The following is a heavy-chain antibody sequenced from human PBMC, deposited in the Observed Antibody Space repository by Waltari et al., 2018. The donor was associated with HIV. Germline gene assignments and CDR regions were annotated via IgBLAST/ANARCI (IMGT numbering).Heavy chain of an antibody. V-gene: IGHV3-11*01. D-gene: IGHD6-13*01. Sequence: QVQLVESGGGLVKPGGSLRLSCAASGFTFSAFYMSCIRQAPGKGRDCFSYLSGSVNTIYYADSGKGRVTVSRDNAENSLYLQMNSLRVEDTAVYYCARHIAPPGLNHYYYGLAVWGQGTTVTVSS. CDR1: GFTFSAFY. J-gene: IGHJ6*02. CDR3: ARHIAPPGLNHYYYGLAV. CDR2: LSGSVNTI.